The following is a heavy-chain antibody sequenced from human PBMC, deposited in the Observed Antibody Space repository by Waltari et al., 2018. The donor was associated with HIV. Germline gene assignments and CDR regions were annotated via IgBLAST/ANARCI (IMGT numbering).Heavy chain of an antibody. CDR3: ARHVAAITIFGVVIPRGMDV. Sequence: QLQLQESGPGLVKPSETLSLTCTVSGGSISSSSYYWGWIRQPPGKGLAWIGRIYYSGSTYNNPSLKSRVTISVDTSKNQFSLKLSSVTAADTAVYYCARHVAAITIFGVVIPRGMDVWGQGTTVTVSS. V-gene: IGHV4-39*01. CDR2: IYYSGST. CDR1: GGSISSSSYY. D-gene: IGHD3-3*01. J-gene: IGHJ6*02.